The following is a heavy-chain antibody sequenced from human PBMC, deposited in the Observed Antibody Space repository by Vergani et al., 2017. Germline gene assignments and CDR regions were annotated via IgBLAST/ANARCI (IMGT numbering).Heavy chain of an antibody. V-gene: IGHV3-23*01. CDR2: ISGSGGST. CDR3: ARAPLATAYYYYGMDV. Sequence: EVQLLESGGGLVQPGGSLRLSCAASGFTFSSYAMSWVRQAPGKGLEWVSAISGSGGSTYYADSVKGRFTISRENAKNSLYLQMNSLRAGDTAVYYCARAPLATAYYYYGMDVWSQGTTVTVSS. J-gene: IGHJ6*02. CDR1: GFTFSSYA. D-gene: IGHD4-17*01.